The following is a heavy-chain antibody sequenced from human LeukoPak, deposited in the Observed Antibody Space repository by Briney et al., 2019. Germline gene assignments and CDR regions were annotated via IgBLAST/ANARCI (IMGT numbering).Heavy chain of an antibody. Sequence: GGSLRLSCAASGFTLSSYGMHWVRQAPGKGLEWVAVISYDGSNKYYADSVKGRFTISRDNSKNTLYLQMNSLRAEDAAVYFCAKAPVTSCRGAYCYPFDSWGQGTLVTVSS. CDR1: GFTLSSYG. CDR2: ISYDGSNK. V-gene: IGHV3-30*18. D-gene: IGHD2-21*01. J-gene: IGHJ4*02. CDR3: AKAPVTSCRGAYCYPFDS.